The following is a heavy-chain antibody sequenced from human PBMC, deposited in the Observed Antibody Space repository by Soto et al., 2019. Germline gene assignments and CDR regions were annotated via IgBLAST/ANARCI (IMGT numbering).Heavy chain of an antibody. J-gene: IGHJ3*02. D-gene: IGHD6-13*01. CDR1: GDSISGSQW. CDR3: ARVDSTTHGDSFDI. Sequence: SETLSLTCAVSGDSISGSQWWSWVRLPPGKGLEWIGEISHTGTTNYNPSLKSRVTMSVDKPKNQFSLNLTSVTAADTAVYYCARVDSTTHGDSFDIWGQGTMVTVSS. V-gene: IGHV4-4*02. CDR2: ISHTGTT.